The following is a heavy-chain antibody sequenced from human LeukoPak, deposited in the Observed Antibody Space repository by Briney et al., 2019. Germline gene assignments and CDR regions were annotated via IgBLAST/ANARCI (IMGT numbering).Heavy chain of an antibody. J-gene: IGHJ4*02. D-gene: IGHD5-18*01. CDR3: ARDQSGGYSYGLDY. CDR1: GGSISSNY. V-gene: IGHV4-59*01. Sequence: SETLSLTCTVSGGSISSNYWSWIRQPPGKGLEWIGDIYYSGSTNYNPSLKSRVTISVDTSKNQFSLKLSSVTAADTAVYYCARDQSGGYSYGLDYWGQGALVTVSS. CDR2: IYYSGST.